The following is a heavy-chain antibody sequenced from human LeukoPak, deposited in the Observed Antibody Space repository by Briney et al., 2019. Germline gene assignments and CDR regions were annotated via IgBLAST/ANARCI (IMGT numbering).Heavy chain of an antibody. V-gene: IGHV4-34*01. CDR1: GGSFSGYY. CDR2: INHSGST. CDR3: ARVGITMVRGVPRLFDP. J-gene: IGHJ5*02. Sequence: SETLSLACAVYGGSFSGYYWSWIRQPPGKGLEWIGEINHSGSTNYNPSLKSRVTISVDTSKNQFSLKLSSVTAADTAVYYCARVGITMVRGVPRLFDPWGQGTLVTVSS. D-gene: IGHD3-10*01.